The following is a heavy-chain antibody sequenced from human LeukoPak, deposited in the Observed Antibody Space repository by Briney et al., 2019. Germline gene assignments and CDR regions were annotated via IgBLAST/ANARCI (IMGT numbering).Heavy chain of an antibody. CDR1: GYSLTGYY. Sequence: ATVKVSCKASGYSLTGYYMHWVRQAPGEGLEWMGWINPNSGGTNYAQKFQGRVTMTRDTSISTAYMELSRLRSDDTAVYYCARSSPVVVAATIDYWGQGTLVTVSS. V-gene: IGHV1-2*02. CDR2: INPNSGGT. J-gene: IGHJ4*02. CDR3: ARSSPVVVAATIDY. D-gene: IGHD2-15*01.